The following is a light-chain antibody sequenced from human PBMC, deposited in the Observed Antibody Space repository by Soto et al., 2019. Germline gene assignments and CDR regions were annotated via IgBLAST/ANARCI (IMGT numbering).Light chain of an antibody. CDR2: GAS. V-gene: IGKV3-15*01. CDR3: QQYNDWPWT. J-gene: IGKJ1*01. CDR1: ETVNSNY. Sequence: DIVLTQSPGTLSLSPGEIATLYFSASETVNSNYLAWYQQKRGQAPRLLIYGASTRATGIPARFSGSGSGTEFTLTISSLQSEDFAVYYCQQYNDWPWTFGQGTKVDIK.